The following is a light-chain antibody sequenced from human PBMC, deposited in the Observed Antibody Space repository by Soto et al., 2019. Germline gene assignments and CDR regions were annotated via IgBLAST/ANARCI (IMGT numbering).Light chain of an antibody. J-gene: IGKJ3*01. CDR1: QSVSSSY. CDR2: GAS. V-gene: IGKV3-20*01. Sequence: EIVLTQSPGPLSLSPGERATLSCRASQSVSSSYLAWYQQKPGQAPRLLIYGASSRATGIPDRFSGSGSGTAFTLTISRLEPEDFAVYYCQQDGSSSPTFGPGTKVDIK. CDR3: QQDGSSSPT.